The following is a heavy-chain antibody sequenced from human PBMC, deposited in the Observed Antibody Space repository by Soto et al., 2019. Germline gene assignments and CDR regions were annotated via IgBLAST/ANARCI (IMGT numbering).Heavy chain of an antibody. J-gene: IGHJ4*02. D-gene: IGHD7-27*01. CDR2: IYDGGTT. Sequence: SETLSLTCTVSGGSISSAAYCWSWIRQSPDKGLEWIGHIYDGGTTYSSPSLKGRVTISADTSETQFSLKLSSVSAADTAVYYCARGPSGDKMPYWGQGIQVTVS. V-gene: IGHV4-30-4*01. CDR1: GGSISSAAYC. CDR3: ARGPSGDKMPY.